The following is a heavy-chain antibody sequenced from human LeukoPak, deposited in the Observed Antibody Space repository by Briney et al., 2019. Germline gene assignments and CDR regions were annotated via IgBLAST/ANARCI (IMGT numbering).Heavy chain of an antibody. CDR2: MFHSGST. V-gene: IGHV4-38-2*02. CDR3: ARDSGTYHTLNS. D-gene: IGHD1-26*01. Sequence: SETLSLTCAVSGYSISSGFYWGWIRQIPGKGLEWIASMFHSGSTYYNPSLKTRVAISVDTSKNQFSLKLTSVTAADTAIYYCARDSGTYHTLNSWGQGTLVTVSS. CDR1: GYSISSGFY. J-gene: IGHJ5*02.